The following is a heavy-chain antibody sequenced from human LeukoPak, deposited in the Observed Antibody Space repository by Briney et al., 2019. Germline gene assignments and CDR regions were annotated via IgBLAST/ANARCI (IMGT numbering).Heavy chain of an antibody. CDR3: ARIRFAKPPFYYYYYMDV. D-gene: IGHD3-3*01. Sequence: ASVTVSFTASGYTFTSYGISWVRQAPGQGLEWMGWISAYNGNTNYAQKLQGRVTMTTDTSTSTAYMELRSLRSDDTAVYYCARIRFAKPPFYYYYYMDVWGKGTTVTVSS. J-gene: IGHJ6*03. V-gene: IGHV1-18*01. CDR1: GYTFTSYG. CDR2: ISAYNGNT.